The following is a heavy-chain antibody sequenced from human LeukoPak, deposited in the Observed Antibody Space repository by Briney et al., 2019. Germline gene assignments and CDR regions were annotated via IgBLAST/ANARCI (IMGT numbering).Heavy chain of an antibody. CDR2: MSYDGTYK. CDR1: GFTFSSYA. V-gene: IGHV3-30-3*01. Sequence: PGGSLRLSCAASGFTFSSYAMHWVRQAPGKGLEWVAVMSYDGTYKYYADSVKGRFTISRDNSKNTLYLQMNSLRPEDTAVYYCARDYYGSGSYLSSYFDYWGQGTLVTVSS. D-gene: IGHD3-10*01. J-gene: IGHJ4*02. CDR3: ARDYYGSGSYLSSYFDY.